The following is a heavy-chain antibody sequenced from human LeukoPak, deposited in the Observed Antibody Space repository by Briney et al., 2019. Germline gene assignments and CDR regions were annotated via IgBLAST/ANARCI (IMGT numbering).Heavy chain of an antibody. D-gene: IGHD3-10*01. CDR3: ASLGITMVRGVIIEGGLFDY. CDR1: GYSISSGYY. Sequence: SETLSLTCAVSGYSISSGYYWGWIRQPPGKGLEWIGSIYHSGSTYYNPSLKSRVTISVATSKNQFSLKLSSVTAADTAVYYCASLGITMVRGVIIEGGLFDYWGQGTLVTVSS. J-gene: IGHJ4*02. V-gene: IGHV4-38-2*01. CDR2: IYHSGST.